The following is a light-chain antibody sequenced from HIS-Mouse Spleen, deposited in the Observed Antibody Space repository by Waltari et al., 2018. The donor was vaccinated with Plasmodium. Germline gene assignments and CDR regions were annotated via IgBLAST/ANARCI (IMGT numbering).Light chain of an antibody. J-gene: IGKJ1*01. CDR2: AAS. CDR1: QSISSY. V-gene: IGKV1-39*01. Sequence: DIQMTQSPSSLSASVGDRVTITCRASQSISSYLNWYQQKPGKAPKLLIYAASSLQSGVPSRFSGSGSGTDFTLTISSLQPEYSATYYCQQSYSTWTFGQGTKVEIK. CDR3: QQSYSTWT.